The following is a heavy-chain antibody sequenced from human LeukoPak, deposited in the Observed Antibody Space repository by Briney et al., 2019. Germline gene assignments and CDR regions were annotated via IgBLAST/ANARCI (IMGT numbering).Heavy chain of an antibody. D-gene: IGHD1-1*01. CDR2: VSYSGRT. Sequence: SGTLSLTCTVSGASISNYYWSWIRQPPGKGLECIGYVSYSGRTNHNPSLKSRVTISADTSKNQFSLKLTSVTAADTAVHYCARHERGAENLDYWGQGTLVTVSS. J-gene: IGHJ4*02. CDR3: ARHERGAENLDY. CDR1: GASISNYY. V-gene: IGHV4-59*08.